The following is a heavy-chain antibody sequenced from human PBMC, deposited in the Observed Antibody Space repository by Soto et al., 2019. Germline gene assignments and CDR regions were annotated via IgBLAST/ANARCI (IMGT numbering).Heavy chain of an antibody. CDR2: INPKSGGT. CDR3: ARGDSTDCSNGVCSFFYNHDMDV. Sequence: GASVKISCKASGYSFTDYHIHWVRQAPGQGLEWLGRINPKSGGTSTAQKFQGWVTMTTDTSISTASMELTRLTSDDTAIYYCARGDSTDCSNGVCSFFYNHDMDVWGQGTTVTVSS. J-gene: IGHJ6*02. D-gene: IGHD2-8*01. V-gene: IGHV1-2*04. CDR1: GYSFTDYH.